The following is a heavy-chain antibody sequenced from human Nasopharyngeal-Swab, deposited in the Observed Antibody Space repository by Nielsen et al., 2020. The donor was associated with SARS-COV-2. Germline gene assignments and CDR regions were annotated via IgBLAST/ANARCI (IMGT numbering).Heavy chain of an antibody. CDR3: ARTGGLAAAGLDY. Sequence: GGSLRLSCAASGFTFSSYAMSWVRQAPGKGLEWVSAISGSGGSTYYADPVKGRFTISRDNSKNTLYLQMNSLRAEDTAVYYCARTGGLAAAGLDYWGQGTLVTVSS. V-gene: IGHV3-23*01. D-gene: IGHD6-13*01. CDR1: GFTFSSYA. CDR2: ISGSGGST. J-gene: IGHJ4*02.